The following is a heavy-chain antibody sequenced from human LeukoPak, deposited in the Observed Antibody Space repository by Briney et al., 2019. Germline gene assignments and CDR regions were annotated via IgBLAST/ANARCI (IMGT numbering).Heavy chain of an antibody. CDR1: GDSISSSNCY. Sequence: SETLSLTCTVSGDSISSSNCYWGWIRQPPGKGLEWIGSIYFSGGTYYNASLKSRVTISVDTSKNQFSLKLSSVTAADTAVYYCARRRHYYRHYYYMDVWGKGTTVTISS. V-gene: IGHV4-39*01. CDR3: ARRRHYYRHYYYMDV. D-gene: IGHD3-10*01. CDR2: IYFSGGT. J-gene: IGHJ6*03.